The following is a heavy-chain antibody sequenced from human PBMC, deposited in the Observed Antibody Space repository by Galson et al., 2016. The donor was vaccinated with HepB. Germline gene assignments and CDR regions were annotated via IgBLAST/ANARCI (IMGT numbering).Heavy chain of an antibody. V-gene: IGHV3-7*03. D-gene: IGHD5-18*01. CDR1: GFTFSSYW. CDR2: IKQEGSEK. CDR3: ARDGPGGYRYGFYYYYGMDV. Sequence: SLRLSCAASGFTFSSYWMSWVRQAPGKGLEWVANIKQEGSEKYYVDSVKGRITISRDKAKNSLYLQMNSLRAEDTAVYYCARDGPGGYRYGFYYYYGMDVWGQGTTVTVSS. J-gene: IGHJ6*02.